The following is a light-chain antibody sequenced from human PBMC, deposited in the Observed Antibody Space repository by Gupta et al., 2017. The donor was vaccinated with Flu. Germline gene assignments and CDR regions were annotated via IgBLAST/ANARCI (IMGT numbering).Light chain of an antibody. CDR2: GAS. J-gene: IGKJ4*02. CDR3: QQDGSSPLT. Sequence: EIVLSQSPGTLSLSPGERATLSCRASQSVSSSYLAWYQQKPGQAPRLLIYGASSSATGIPDRFSGSGSGTDFTLTISRLEPEDFAGYYCQQDGSSPLTFGQGTKVEI. CDR1: QSVSSSY. V-gene: IGKV3-20*01.